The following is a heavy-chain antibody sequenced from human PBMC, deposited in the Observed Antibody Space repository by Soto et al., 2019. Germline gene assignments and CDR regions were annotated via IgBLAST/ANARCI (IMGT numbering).Heavy chain of an antibody. CDR1: AFRFGDYA. Sequence: QVQLVESGGGVVQPGRSLRLSCAGSAFRFGDYAIHWVRQAPGKGLDWVAAISYDGTDTHYADSVKGRFSISRDNSKNPLYLHMNTLTVEDTALYYCARDARIGTDWYFDLWGRGTLVTVSS. V-gene: IGHV3-30-3*01. CDR3: ARDARIGTDWYFDL. CDR2: ISYDGTDT. D-gene: IGHD1-26*01. J-gene: IGHJ2*01.